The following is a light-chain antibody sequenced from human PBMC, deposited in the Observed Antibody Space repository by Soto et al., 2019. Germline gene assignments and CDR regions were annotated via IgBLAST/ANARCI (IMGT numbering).Light chain of an antibody. CDR1: SSNIESDT. CDR3: AAWDDRLNGHV. CDR2: RNN. Sequence: QSVLTQPPSASGTPGQRVTISCSGSSSNIESDTVNWFRQVPGTAPKLLIYRNNQRPSGVPDRFSGSKSGTSASLAISGLQSGDEADYYCAAWDDRLNGHVFGTGTRSPS. V-gene: IGLV1-44*01. J-gene: IGLJ1*01.